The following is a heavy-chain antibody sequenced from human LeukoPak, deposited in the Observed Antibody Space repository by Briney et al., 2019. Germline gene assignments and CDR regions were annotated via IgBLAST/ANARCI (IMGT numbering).Heavy chain of an antibody. V-gene: IGHV1-2*06. Sequence: EASVKVSCKASGYTFTGYYMHWVRQAPGQGLEWMGRINPNSGGTNYAQKFQGRVTMTRDTSISTAYMELSRLRSDDTAVYYCARDIKGGYDFWSGYYTLGALGIWGQGTMVTVSS. CDR2: INPNSGGT. CDR3: ARDIKGGYDFWSGYYTLGALGI. J-gene: IGHJ3*02. D-gene: IGHD3-3*01. CDR1: GYTFTGYY.